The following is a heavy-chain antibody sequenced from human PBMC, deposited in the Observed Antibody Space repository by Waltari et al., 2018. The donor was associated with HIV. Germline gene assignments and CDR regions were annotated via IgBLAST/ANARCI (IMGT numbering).Heavy chain of an antibody. Sequence: EVQLVESGGGVVQPGGSLRLSCAGSGFSFDDYTRHWVRQVPGKGLECVSLINWDGSKIYYADSVKGRFTISRDNSKNSLHLQMNSLRTEDTALYYCAKDRGADAGFDSWGQGTLVTVSS. CDR2: INWDGSKI. J-gene: IGHJ4*02. V-gene: IGHV3-43*01. CDR1: GFSFDDYT. CDR3: AKDRGADAGFDS.